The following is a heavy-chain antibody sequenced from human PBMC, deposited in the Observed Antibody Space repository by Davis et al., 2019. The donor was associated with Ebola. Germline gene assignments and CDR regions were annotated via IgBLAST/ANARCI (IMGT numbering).Heavy chain of an antibody. CDR2: ISAYNGNT. V-gene: IGHV1-18*01. Sequence: ASVKVSCKASGYTFNNHEITWVRQAPGQGLEWMGWISAYNGNTNYAQKLQGRVTMTTDTSTSTAYMELRSLRSDDTAVYYCARDLYSSGWYAEDAFDIWGQGTMVTVSS. J-gene: IGHJ3*02. D-gene: IGHD6-19*01. CDR1: GYTFNNHE. CDR3: ARDLYSSGWYAEDAFDI.